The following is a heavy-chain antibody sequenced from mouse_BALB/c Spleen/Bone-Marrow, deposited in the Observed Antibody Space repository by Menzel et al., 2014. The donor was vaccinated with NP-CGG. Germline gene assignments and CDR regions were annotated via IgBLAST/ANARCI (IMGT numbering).Heavy chain of an antibody. J-gene: IGHJ2*01. CDR1: GYTFTSYW. CDR3: SIFYYVYYLPLDY. CDR2: INPSNGYT. D-gene: IGHD2-3*01. V-gene: IGHV1-7*01. Sequence: VQLQQSGAELAKPGASVKMSCKASGYTFTSYWIHWIKQRPGQGLEWLGYINPSNGYTEYNQKFKDKATLTADKSSSTSYMQLTILTSYYSSVYYCSIFYYVYYLPLDYWGQCTTLTVSS.